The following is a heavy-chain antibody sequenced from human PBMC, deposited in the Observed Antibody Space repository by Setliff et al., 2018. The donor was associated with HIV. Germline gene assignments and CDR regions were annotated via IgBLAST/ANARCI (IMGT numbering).Heavy chain of an antibody. V-gene: IGHV1-2*06. D-gene: IGHD2-8*01. CDR1: GYTFTGYF. Sequence: ASVKVSCKASGYTFTGYFMHWVRQAPGPGLEWMGRINPNSGGTNYAQKFQGRVTMTRDTSISTAYMELSRLRSDDTAVYYCASKVHCTNGVCLDAFDIWGQGTMVTVAS. CDR2: INPNSGGT. CDR3: ASKVHCTNGVCLDAFDI. J-gene: IGHJ3*02.